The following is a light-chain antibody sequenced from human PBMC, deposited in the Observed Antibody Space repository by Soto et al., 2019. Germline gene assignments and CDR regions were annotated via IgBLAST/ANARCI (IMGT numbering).Light chain of an antibody. CDR1: QSISSW. V-gene: IGKV1-5*01. CDR2: DAS. Sequence: DIRITHSPSTLSASVGDRVTITCRASQSISSWLAWYQQKPGKAPKLLIYDASSLESGVPSRFSGSGSGTEFTLTISSLQPDDFATYYCQQYNSDSPNTFGQGTKVDIK. CDR3: QQYNSDSPNT. J-gene: IGKJ1*01.